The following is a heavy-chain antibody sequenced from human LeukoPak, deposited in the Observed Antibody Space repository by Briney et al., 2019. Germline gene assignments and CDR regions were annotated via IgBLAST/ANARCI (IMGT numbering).Heavy chain of an antibody. CDR3: VREAGYCASVCLKSNWFDP. J-gene: IGHJ5*02. Sequence: SGGSLRLSCAASGFPFSNHAMSWVRQPPGKGLERVAAISNGNTYYADSVRGRFAISRDDSKNMVYLQMNSLRDEDTALYYCVREAGYCASVCLKSNWFDPWGQGTQVTVSS. V-gene: IGHV3-23*01. CDR2: ISNGNT. CDR1: GFPFSNHA. D-gene: IGHD2-15*01.